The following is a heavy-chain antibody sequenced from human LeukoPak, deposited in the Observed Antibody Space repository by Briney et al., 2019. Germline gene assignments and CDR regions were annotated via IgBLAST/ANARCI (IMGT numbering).Heavy chain of an antibody. J-gene: IGHJ4*02. CDR2: ISGSGGST. D-gene: IGHD3-3*01. CDR3: ARAIFGADSYYFDY. V-gene: IGHV3-23*01. CDR1: GFTFSSYA. Sequence: GGSLRLSCAASGFTFSSYAMSWVRQAPGKGLEWVSAISGSGGSTYYADSVKGRFTISRDNAKNSLYLQMNSLRAEDTAVYYCARAIFGADSYYFDYWGQGTLVTVSS.